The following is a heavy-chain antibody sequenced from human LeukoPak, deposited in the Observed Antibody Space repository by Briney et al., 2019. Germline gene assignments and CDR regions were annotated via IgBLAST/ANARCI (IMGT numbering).Heavy chain of an antibody. CDR3: ARGNGYGDYDLDY. Sequence: GGSLRLSCAASGFTFSSYSMNWVRQAPGKGLEWVSYISSSGSTIYYADSVKGRFTISRDNAKNSLYLQMSSLRAEDTAVYYCARGNGYGDYDLDYWGQGTLVTVSS. V-gene: IGHV3-48*04. D-gene: IGHD4-17*01. CDR2: ISSSGSTI. CDR1: GFTFSSYS. J-gene: IGHJ4*02.